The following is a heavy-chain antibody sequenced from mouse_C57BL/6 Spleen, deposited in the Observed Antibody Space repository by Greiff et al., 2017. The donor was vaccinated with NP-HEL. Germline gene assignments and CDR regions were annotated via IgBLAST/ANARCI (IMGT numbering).Heavy chain of an antibody. CDR2: INPNNGGT. CDR1: GYTFTDYN. J-gene: IGHJ1*03. Sequence: EVQLQQSGPELVKPGASVKIPCKASGYTFTDYNMDWVKQSHGKSLEWIGDINPNNGGTIYNQKFKGKATLTLDKSSSTAYMELRSLTSEDTAVYYWARSDYYYSYWYLDVLGTGTTVTVSS. D-gene: IGHD1-1*01. V-gene: IGHV1-18*01. CDR3: ARSDYYYSYWYLDV.